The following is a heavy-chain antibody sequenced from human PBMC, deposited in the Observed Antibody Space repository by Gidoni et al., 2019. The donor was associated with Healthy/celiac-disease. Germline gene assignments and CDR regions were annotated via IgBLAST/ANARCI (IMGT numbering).Heavy chain of an antibody. J-gene: IGHJ6*03. D-gene: IGHD3-10*01. V-gene: IGHV4-61*02. CDR1: GCSIISGRYY. CDR2: IYTSGST. Sequence: QVQLQESRPGLVKPSKTLSLTCTLSGCSIISGRYYWSWMRQPAVKGLEWIGRIYTSGSTNYNPALKSRVTISVDTSKNQFSLKLSSVTAADTAVYYCARDRVGSGRYYYYYYYMDVWGKGNTVTVSS. CDR3: ARDRVGSGRYYYYYYYMDV.